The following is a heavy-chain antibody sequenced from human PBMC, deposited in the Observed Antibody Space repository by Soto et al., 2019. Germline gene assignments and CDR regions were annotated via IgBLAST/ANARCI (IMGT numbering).Heavy chain of an antibody. J-gene: IGHJ4*02. CDR3: ARVRAGDRLPRSSYYFDY. CDR2: ISSSGSTI. CDR1: GFTFSYYY. V-gene: IGHV3-11*01. D-gene: IGHD7-27*01. Sequence: SGFTFSYYYMSWIRQAPGKGLEWVSYISSSGSTIYYADSVKGRFTISRDNAKNSLYLQMNSLRAEDTAVYYCARVRAGDRLPRSSYYFDYWGQGTLVTVSS.